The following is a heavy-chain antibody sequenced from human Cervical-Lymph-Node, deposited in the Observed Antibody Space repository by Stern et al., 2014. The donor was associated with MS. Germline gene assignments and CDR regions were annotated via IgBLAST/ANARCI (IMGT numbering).Heavy chain of an antibody. CDR2: ILHTGDT. V-gene: IGHV4-4*02. D-gene: IGHD3-16*01. CDR1: GASLRGVNW. Sequence: VQLVESGPGLVKPSGTLSLTCTVSGASLRGVNWWTWVRQPPGKGLDGMGEILHTGDTNYNPSLRSRVVMLVDSSKSQFPLQLTSVTAADTAVYYCARGGGTDSPTYDYWGQGTLVTVS. J-gene: IGHJ4*02. CDR3: ARGGGTDSPTYDY.